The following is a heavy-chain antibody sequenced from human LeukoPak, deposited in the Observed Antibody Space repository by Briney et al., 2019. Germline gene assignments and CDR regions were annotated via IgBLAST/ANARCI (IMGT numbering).Heavy chain of an antibody. V-gene: IGHV3-9*01. Sequence: GRSLRLSCAASGFTFDDYAMHWVRQAPGKGLEWVSGISWNSVSIGYADSVKGRFTISRDNAKNSLYLQMNSLRAEDTALYYCAKPRIPQDLYGMDVWGQGTTVTVSS. CDR1: GFTFDDYA. CDR2: ISWNSVSI. J-gene: IGHJ6*02. D-gene: IGHD1-14*01. CDR3: AKPRIPQDLYGMDV.